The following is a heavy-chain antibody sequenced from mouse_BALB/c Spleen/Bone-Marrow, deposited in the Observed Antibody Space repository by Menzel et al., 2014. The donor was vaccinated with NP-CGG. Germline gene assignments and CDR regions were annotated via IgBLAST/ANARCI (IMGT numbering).Heavy chain of an antibody. Sequence: QVQLQQPGAELVRPGASVKLSCKASGYTFTGYWMNWVKQRPGQGLEWIGMIDPSDSETHYNEMFKDKATLTVDKSSSTVYMQFSGPTSEDSAVYYCVRKYGKGGDYWGQGTTLTVSS. D-gene: IGHD2-10*02. V-gene: IGHV1-61*01. CDR2: IDPSDSET. J-gene: IGHJ2*01. CDR1: GYTFTGYW. CDR3: VRKYGKGGDY.